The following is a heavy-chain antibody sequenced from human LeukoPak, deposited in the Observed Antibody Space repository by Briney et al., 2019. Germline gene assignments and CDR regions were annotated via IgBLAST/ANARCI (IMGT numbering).Heavy chain of an antibody. D-gene: IGHD5-18*01. Sequence: PSETLSLTCNVSGGSTNSNNHYWGWIRQPPGKGLEWLGSINYSGTIFYSPSLNSRVTISVDTSGNQFSLKLTSATAADTAVYYCARHPGYSSGWWYLDFWGQGTLVTVSS. V-gene: IGHV4-39*01. CDR2: INYSGTI. CDR1: GGSTNSNNHY. CDR3: ARHPGYSSGWWYLDF. J-gene: IGHJ4*02.